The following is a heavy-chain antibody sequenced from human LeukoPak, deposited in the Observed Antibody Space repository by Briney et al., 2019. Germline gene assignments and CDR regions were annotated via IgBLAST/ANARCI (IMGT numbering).Heavy chain of an antibody. D-gene: IGHD6-13*01. CDR1: GFTFSSYA. CDR3: AREKSIAAAGIFDY. CDR2: ISYDGSNK. Sequence: GGPLRLSCAASGFTFSSYAMHWVRQAPGKGLEWVAVISYDGSNKYYADSVKGRFTISRDNSKNTLYLQMNSLRAEDTAVYYCAREKSIAAAGIFDYWGQGTLVTVSS. J-gene: IGHJ4*02. V-gene: IGHV3-30-3*01.